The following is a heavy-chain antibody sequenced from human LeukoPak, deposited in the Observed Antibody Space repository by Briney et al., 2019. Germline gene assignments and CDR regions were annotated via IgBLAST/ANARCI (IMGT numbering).Heavy chain of an antibody. D-gene: IGHD3-22*01. CDR2: ISGSGDST. J-gene: IGHJ4*02. CDR1: GFTFTSSA. CDR3: AREGRYYDSSGYINV. V-gene: IGHV3-23*01. Sequence: GGSLRLSCAASGFTFTSSAMSWVRQAPGKGLEWVSAISGSGDSTYYADSVKGRFTISRDNSKNTLYLQMNSLRAEDTAVYYCAREGRYYDSSGYINVWGQGTLVTVSS.